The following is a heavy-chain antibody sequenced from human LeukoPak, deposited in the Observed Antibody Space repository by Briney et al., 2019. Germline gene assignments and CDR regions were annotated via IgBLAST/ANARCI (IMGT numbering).Heavy chain of an antibody. CDR3: AKDGEYYYDSSGYYAIDY. D-gene: IGHD3-22*01. V-gene: IGHV3-21*06. Sequence: GGSLRLSCAASGFTFSSNYMSWVRQAPGKGLEWVSSISTSGTYTYSADSVKGRFTISRDNAKNSLYLQMNSLRAEDTAVYYCAKDGEYYYDSSGYYAIDYWGQGTLVTVSS. CDR1: GFTFSSNY. J-gene: IGHJ4*02. CDR2: ISTSGTYT.